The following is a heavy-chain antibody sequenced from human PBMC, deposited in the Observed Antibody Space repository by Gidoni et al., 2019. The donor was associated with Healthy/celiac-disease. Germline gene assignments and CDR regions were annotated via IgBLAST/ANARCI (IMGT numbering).Heavy chain of an antibody. CDR2: ISSSGSTI. D-gene: IGHD3-16*01. V-gene: IGHV3-11*01. Sequence: GKGLEWVSYISSSGSTIYYADSVKGRFTISRDNAKNSLYLQMNSLRAEDPAVYYCARVTRGGVFGYWGQGTLVTVSS. J-gene: IGHJ4*02. CDR3: ARVTRGGVFGY.